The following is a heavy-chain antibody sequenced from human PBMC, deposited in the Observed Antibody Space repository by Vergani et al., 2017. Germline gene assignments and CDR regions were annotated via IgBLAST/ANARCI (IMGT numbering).Heavy chain of an antibody. D-gene: IGHD1-1*01. Sequence: EVQLLESGGGLVQPGGSLRLSCAASGFSFSSYAVSWVRQAPGKGLEWVSAISGSGGSTYYADSVKGRFTISRDNSKNTLYLQMNSLRAEDTAVYYCARDRGNVWYFDLWGRGTLVTVSS. CDR1: GFSFSSYA. V-gene: IGHV3-23*01. CDR2: ISGSGGST. CDR3: ARDRGNVWYFDL. J-gene: IGHJ2*01.